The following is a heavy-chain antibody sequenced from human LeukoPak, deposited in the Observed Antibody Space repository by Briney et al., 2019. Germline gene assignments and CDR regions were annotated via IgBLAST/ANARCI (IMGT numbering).Heavy chain of an antibody. D-gene: IGHD4-17*01. CDR1: GFTFSSYA. J-gene: IGHJ4*02. Sequence: GGSLRLSCAASGFTFSSYAMHWVRQAPGKGLEWVAVISYDGSNKYYAGSVKGRFTISRDNSKNTLYLQMNSLRAEDTAVYYCARGPTTADNFDYWGQGTLVTVSS. CDR3: ARGPTTADNFDY. CDR2: ISYDGSNK. V-gene: IGHV3-30-3*01.